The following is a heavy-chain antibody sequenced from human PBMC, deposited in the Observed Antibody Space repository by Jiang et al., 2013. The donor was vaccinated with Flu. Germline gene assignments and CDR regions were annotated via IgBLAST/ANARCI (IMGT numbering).Heavy chain of an antibody. J-gene: IGHJ4*02. D-gene: IGHD5-18*01. Sequence: GAEVKKPGESLKISCKASGYSFATHWIGWVRQMPGKGLEWMGIIYPSDSDTRYSPSFQGQVTISADKSISTAYLQWSSLKASDTAMYYCARIVDTALASYFDYWGQGTLVTVSS. CDR3: ARIVDTALASYFDY. CDR2: IYPSDSDT. V-gene: IGHV5-51*01. CDR1: GYSFATHW.